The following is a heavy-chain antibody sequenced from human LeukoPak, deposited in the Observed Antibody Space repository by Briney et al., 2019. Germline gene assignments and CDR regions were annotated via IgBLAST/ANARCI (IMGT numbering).Heavy chain of an antibody. CDR2: ISGSGGNT. CDR3: ANGALGAFDI. J-gene: IGHJ3*02. Sequence: PGGSLRLSCAASGFTVSSNYMSWVRQAPGKGLEWVSGISGSGGNTYYADSVKGRFTISRDNSKNTLYMRMNSLRAEDTAVYYCANGALGAFDIWGQGTMVTVSS. D-gene: IGHD3-16*01. CDR1: GFTVSSNY. V-gene: IGHV3-23*01.